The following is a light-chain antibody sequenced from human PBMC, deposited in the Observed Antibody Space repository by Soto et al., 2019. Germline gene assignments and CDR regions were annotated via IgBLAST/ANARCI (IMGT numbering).Light chain of an antibody. CDR1: QSVLYSSNNKNY. J-gene: IGKJ2*01. V-gene: IGKV4-1*01. CDR3: KQYYSTPL. CDR2: WAS. Sequence: DIVMTQSPDSLAVSLGERATINCKSSQSVLYSSNNKNYLAWYQQKPGQPPKLLIYWASTRESGVPDRFSGSGSGTDFTLTISSLQAEDVAVYYCKQYYSTPLFGQGTKLEIK.